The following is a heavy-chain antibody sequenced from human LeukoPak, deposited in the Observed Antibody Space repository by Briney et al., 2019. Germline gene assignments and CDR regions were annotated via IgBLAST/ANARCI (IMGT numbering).Heavy chain of an antibody. V-gene: IGHV4-59*01. J-gene: IGHJ5*02. CDR3: ARSADQWLVRVSWFDP. Sequence: SETLSLTCTVSGGSIGSYYWSWIRQPPGKGLEWIGYIYYSGSTNYNPSLKSRVTISVDTSKNQFSLKLSSVTAADTAVYYCARSADQWLVRVSWFDPWGQGTLVTVSS. CDR2: IYYSGST. CDR1: GGSIGSYY. D-gene: IGHD6-19*01.